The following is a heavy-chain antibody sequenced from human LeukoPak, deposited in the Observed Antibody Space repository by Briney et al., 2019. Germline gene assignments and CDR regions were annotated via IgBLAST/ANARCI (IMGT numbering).Heavy chain of an antibody. V-gene: IGHV4-4*07. D-gene: IGHD1-26*01. CDR2: LYSSGST. J-gene: IGHJ6*03. CDR3: ARSGGSDPYYYFYYYMDV. CDR1: GGSISSYY. Sequence: SETLTLTCTVSGGSISSYYWSWSRQPAGKGLEWIGRLYSSGSTNDNPSLKSRITISADTSKNQFSLKLTSVTAADTAVYYCARSGGSDPYYYFYYYMDVWGKGTTVTVSS.